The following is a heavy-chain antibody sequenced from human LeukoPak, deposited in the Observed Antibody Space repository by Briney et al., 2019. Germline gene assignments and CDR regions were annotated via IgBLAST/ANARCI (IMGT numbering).Heavy chain of an antibody. CDR2: IYYSGST. D-gene: IGHD3-3*01. CDR3: ASSRSGQWVDAFDI. V-gene: IGHV4-59*01. J-gene: IGHJ3*02. Sequence: SETLSLTCTVSGGSISSYYWSWIRQPPGKGLEWIGYIYYSGSTNYNPSLKSRVTISVDTSKNQFSLKLSSVTAADTAVYYCASSRSGQWVDAFDIWGQGTMVTVSS. CDR1: GGSISSYY.